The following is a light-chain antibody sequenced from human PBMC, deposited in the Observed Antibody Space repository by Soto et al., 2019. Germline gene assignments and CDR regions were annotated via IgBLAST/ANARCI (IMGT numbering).Light chain of an antibody. CDR2: DAS. J-gene: IGKJ5*01. V-gene: IGKV3-11*01. CDR3: QHRMNWPLT. Sequence: EIVLTQSPGTLSSSPGERATLSCRASQSVSSYLAWYQQKPGQAPRLLIYDASNRATGIPARFSGSGSGTDFTLTISSLEPEDFAVYYRQHRMNWPLTFGQGTRLEIK. CDR1: QSVSSY.